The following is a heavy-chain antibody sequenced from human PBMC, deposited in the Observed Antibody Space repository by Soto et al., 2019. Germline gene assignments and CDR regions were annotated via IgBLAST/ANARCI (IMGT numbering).Heavy chain of an antibody. D-gene: IGHD2-15*01. CDR3: ARDEGFTVY. Sequence: QVQLVESGGGVVQPGRSLRLSCAASGFTFSSYGMYWVRQAPGKGLEWVAVIWYDGSNKYYEDSVKGRFTISRDNSKNTLYLQMNRLRAEDTAVYYCARDEGFTVYWSQGTLVTVSS. V-gene: IGHV3-33*01. CDR1: GFTFSSYG. CDR2: IWYDGSNK. J-gene: IGHJ4*02.